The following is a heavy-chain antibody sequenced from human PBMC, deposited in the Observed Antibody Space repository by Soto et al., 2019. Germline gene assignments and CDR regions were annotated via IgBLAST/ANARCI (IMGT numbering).Heavy chain of an antibody. CDR2: MSSVGGVI. CDR3: AKAITVTTDFDY. V-gene: IGHV3-11*01. CDR1: GFTFSDHY. Sequence: PGGSLRLSCAASGFTFSDHYMSWVRQAPGKGLEWISYMSSVGGVIHYADSVKGRFTISRDNSKNSLYLQMNSLRAEDTAVYYCAKAITVTTDFDYWGQGTLVTVSS. J-gene: IGHJ4*02. D-gene: IGHD4-17*01.